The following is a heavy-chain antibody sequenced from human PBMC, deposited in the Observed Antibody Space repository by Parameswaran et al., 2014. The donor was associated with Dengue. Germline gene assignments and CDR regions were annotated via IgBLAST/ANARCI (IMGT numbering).Heavy chain of an antibody. CDR3: ARDRMITLGGVVVTDH. V-gene: IGHV3-48*02. Sequence: VRQMPGKGLEWVAYISSRGNTIYYADSVKGRFTISRDNAKNSLYLQMNSLRDEDTAVYYCARDRMITLGGVVVTDHWGQGTLVTVSS. J-gene: IGHJ4*02. CDR2: ISSRGNTI. D-gene: IGHD3-16*02.